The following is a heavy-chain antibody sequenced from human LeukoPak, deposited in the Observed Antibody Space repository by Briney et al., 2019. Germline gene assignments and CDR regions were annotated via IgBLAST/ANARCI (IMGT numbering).Heavy chain of an antibody. V-gene: IGHV3-11*01. CDR2: ISSSGSTI. CDR1: GFTFREYY. Sequence: PGGSLRLSCAASGFTFREYYMSWIRQAPGKGLEWVSYISSSGSTIYYADSVKGRFTISRDNAKNSLYLQMNSLRAEDTAVYYCARDLEVRNNWFDPWGQGTLVTVSS. CDR3: ARDLEVRNNWFDP. J-gene: IGHJ5*02. D-gene: IGHD1-1*01.